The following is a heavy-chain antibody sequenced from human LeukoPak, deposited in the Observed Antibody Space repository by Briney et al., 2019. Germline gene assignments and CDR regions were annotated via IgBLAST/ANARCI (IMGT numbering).Heavy chain of an antibody. Sequence: PSGTLSLTCAVSGASISSDKWWSWVRQPPGXXLEWIGEINHSGNTNYSPSLKSRVTMSTDKSKNEFSLRLTSVTAADTAVYYCARAGVWLPAVWGQGTLVTVSS. CDR2: INHSGNT. J-gene: IGHJ4*02. CDR3: ARAGVWLPAV. V-gene: IGHV4-4*02. CDR1: GASISSDKW. D-gene: IGHD3-9*01.